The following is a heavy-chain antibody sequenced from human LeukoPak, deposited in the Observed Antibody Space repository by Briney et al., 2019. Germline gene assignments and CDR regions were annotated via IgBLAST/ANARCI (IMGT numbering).Heavy chain of an antibody. J-gene: IGHJ6*03. D-gene: IGHD6-6*01. CDR1: GGSINNYY. Sequence: PSETLSLTCTVSGGSINNYYWNWIRQSPGKGLEWIGYIFYSGTANYNPSLKSRVAISLGTSNNQFSLTLRSATAADTAVYYCARMTGGTGSSPWAYYYYMDVWGKGTTVAVSS. V-gene: IGHV4-59*13. CDR2: IFYSGTA. CDR3: ARMTGGTGSSPWAYYYYMDV.